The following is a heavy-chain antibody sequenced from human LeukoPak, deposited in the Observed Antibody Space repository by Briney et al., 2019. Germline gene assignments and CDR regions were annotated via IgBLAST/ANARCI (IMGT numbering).Heavy chain of an antibody. CDR3: ARTGTVPFDY. J-gene: IGHJ4*02. CDR1: GFTLSSYS. D-gene: IGHD3-10*01. Sequence: PGGSLRLSRSASGFTLSSYSMNWVRQAPGKGLEWVSYISSTSSTKYYADSAKGRCTISRDNAKNSLYLQMNSLRAEDTAVYYCARTGTVPFDYWGQGTLVTVSS. CDR2: ISSTSSTK. V-gene: IGHV3-48*01.